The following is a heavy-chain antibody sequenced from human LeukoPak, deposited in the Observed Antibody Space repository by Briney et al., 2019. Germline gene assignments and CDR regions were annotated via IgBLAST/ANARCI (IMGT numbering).Heavy chain of an antibody. V-gene: IGHV3-23*01. J-gene: IGHJ4*02. CDR1: GFTFSNYA. CDR2: ISGSGTST. Sequence: HPGGSLRLSCAASGFTFSNYAMSWVRQAPGKGLEWVSGISGSGTSTYYADSVKGRFTISRDNSKNTLYLQMNSLRAEDTAVYYCASRANSGSYYPYYFDYWGQGTLVTVSS. CDR3: ASRANSGSYYPYYFDY. D-gene: IGHD1-26*01.